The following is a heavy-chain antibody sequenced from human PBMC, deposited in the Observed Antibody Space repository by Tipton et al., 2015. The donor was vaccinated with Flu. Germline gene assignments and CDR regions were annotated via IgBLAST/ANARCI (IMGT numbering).Heavy chain of an antibody. CDR1: GFTFSSYS. V-gene: IGHV3-21*01. CDR3: ARDPGSTDPSFDY. CDR2: ISSSSSYI. D-gene: IGHD3-10*01. J-gene: IGHJ4*02. Sequence: GSLRLSCAASGFTFSSYSMNWVRQAPGKGLEWVSSISSSSSYIYYADSVKGRFTISRDNAKNSLYLQMNSPRAEDTAVYYCARDPGSTDPSFDYWGQGTLVTVSS.